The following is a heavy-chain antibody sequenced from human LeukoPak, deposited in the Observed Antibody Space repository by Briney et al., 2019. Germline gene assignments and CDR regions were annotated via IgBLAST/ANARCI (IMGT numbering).Heavy chain of an antibody. CDR2: IYSSGNT. D-gene: IGHD3-16*02. CDR1: GDSMSSGTYT. V-gene: IGHV4-30-4*07. CDR3: ARTGYRRWFDP. J-gene: IGHJ5*02. Sequence: SQTLSLTCNVSGDSMSSGTYTWSWVRQPPGKGLEWLAYIYSSGNTFYNPSLKTRLTVSIDTSKNHFSLKLSSVTAADTAVYYCARTGYRRWFDPWGQGTLVTVSS.